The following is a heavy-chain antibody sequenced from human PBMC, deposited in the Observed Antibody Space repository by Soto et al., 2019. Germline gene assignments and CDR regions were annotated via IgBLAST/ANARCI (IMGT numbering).Heavy chain of an antibody. J-gene: IGHJ6*02. CDR3: AKERVGLRLGELSYMDV. Sequence: PGGSLRLSCAASGFTFSSYAMAWVRQAPGKGLEWVSGITASGGATYYADSVKGRFTISRDNSKNTLFLQMNSLRAEDTAVYYCAKERVGLRLGELSYMDVWGQGNTVTVSS. CDR2: ITASGGAT. CDR1: GFTFSSYA. D-gene: IGHD3-16*02. V-gene: IGHV3-23*01.